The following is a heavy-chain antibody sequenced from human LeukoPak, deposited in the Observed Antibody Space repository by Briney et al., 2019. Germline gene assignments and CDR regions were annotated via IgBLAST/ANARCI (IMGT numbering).Heavy chain of an antibody. D-gene: IGHD4-17*01. J-gene: IGHJ4*02. Sequence: GGSLRLSCAASGFTFSNAWMSWVRQAPGKGLEWVGRIKSKTDGGTTDYAAPVKGRFTISRDDSKNTLYLQMNSLKTEDTAVYYCTTDGNYGDYYFDYWGQGTLVTVSS. V-gene: IGHV3-15*01. CDR2: IKSKTDGGTT. CDR1: GFTFSNAW. CDR3: TTDGNYGDYYFDY.